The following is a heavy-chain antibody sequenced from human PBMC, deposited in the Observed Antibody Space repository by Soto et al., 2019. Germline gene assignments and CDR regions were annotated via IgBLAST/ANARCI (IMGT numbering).Heavy chain of an antibody. V-gene: IGHV2-5*02. CDR1: GFSLSTNGVG. Sequence: QITLRESGPTLIKPTQTLTLTCTFSGFSLSTNGVGVGWIRQPPGKALDWLAIIYWDDDNRYSPSLKSRLTIPKDPSKNPLVLTMTNIDPVDTATYYCPRRRFCGTSYFDYCGQGTVVTVSS. J-gene: IGHJ4*02. CDR2: IYWDDDN. D-gene: IGHD1-26*01. CDR3: PRRRFCGTSYFDY.